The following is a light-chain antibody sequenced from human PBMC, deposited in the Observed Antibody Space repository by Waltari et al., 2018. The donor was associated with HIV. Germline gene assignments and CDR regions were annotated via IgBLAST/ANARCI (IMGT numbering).Light chain of an antibody. CDR2: KDT. CDR1: ALPKQY. J-gene: IGLJ3*02. Sequence: SYELTQPPSVSVSPGQTARITCSGDALPKQYAYWYQQRPGQAPVLVIYKDTERPSGIPERCPGSSSGTTATLTIIGVQAQDEADYHCQSADSNASLWVFGGGTKLTVL. CDR3: QSADSNASLWV. V-gene: IGLV3-25*03.